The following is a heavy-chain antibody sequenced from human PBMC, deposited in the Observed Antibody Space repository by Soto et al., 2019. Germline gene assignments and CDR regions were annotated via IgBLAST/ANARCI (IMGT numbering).Heavy chain of an antibody. CDR3: ARSGYSYGYSAFDI. D-gene: IGHD5-18*01. CDR1: GYTFTSYG. CDR2: ISAYNGNT. V-gene: IGHV1-18*01. J-gene: IGHJ3*02. Sequence: ASVKVSCKASGYTFTSYGISWVRQAPGQGLERMGWISAYNGNTNYAQKLQGRVTMTTDTSTSTAYMELRSLRSDDTAVYYCARSGYSYGYSAFDIWGQGTMVTVSS.